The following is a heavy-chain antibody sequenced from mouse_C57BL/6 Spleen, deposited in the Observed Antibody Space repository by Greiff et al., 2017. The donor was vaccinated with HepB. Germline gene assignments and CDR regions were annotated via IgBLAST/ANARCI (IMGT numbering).Heavy chain of an antibody. CDR2: IYPGDGDT. Sequence: QVQLQQSGPELVKPGASVKISCKASGYAFSSSWMNWVKQRPGKGLEWIGRIYPGDGDTNYNGKFKGKATLTADKSSSTAYMQLSSLTSEDSAVYFCARRDYYGSSYGYFDYWGKGTTLTVSS. CDR3: ARRDYYGSSYGYFDY. CDR1: GYAFSSSW. D-gene: IGHD1-1*01. V-gene: IGHV1-82*01. J-gene: IGHJ2*01.